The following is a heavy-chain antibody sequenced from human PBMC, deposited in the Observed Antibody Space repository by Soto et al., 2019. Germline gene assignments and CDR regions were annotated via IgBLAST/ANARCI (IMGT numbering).Heavy chain of an antibody. CDR2: ISAYNGNT. J-gene: IGHJ4*02. CDR3: AKDRGELWFGELLSTGVDY. Sequence: ASVKVSCKASGYTFTSYGISWVRQAPGQGLEWMGWISAYNGNTNYAQKLQGRVTMTTDTSTSTAYMELRSLRSDDTAVYYCAKDRGELWFGELLSTGVDYWGQGTLVTVSS. V-gene: IGHV1-18*01. D-gene: IGHD3-10*01. CDR1: GYTFTSYG.